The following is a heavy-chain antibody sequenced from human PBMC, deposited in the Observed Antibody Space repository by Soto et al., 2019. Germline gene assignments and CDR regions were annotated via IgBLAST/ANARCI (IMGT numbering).Heavy chain of an antibody. V-gene: IGHV1-8*01. J-gene: IGHJ6*03. Sequence: QVQLVQSGAEVKKPGASVKVSCKASGYTFTSYDINWVRQATGQGLEWMGWMNPNSGNTGYAQKFQGRVTMTRNTSIRTAYMELSSLRSEDTAVYYCAREGGYCSSTSCPKHYYYYYMDVWGKGTTVTVSS. CDR3: AREGGYCSSTSCPKHYYYYYMDV. D-gene: IGHD2-2*01. CDR1: GYTFTSYD. CDR2: MNPNSGNT.